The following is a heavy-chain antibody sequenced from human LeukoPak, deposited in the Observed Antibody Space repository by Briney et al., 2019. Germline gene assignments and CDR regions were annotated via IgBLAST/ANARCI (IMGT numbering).Heavy chain of an antibody. V-gene: IGHV4-59*08. D-gene: IGHD5-12*01. CDR1: GGSISSYY. CDR3: ARMGGYSGYATH. CDR2: IHYSGST. J-gene: IGHJ4*02. Sequence: SETLSLTCTVSGGSISSYYWSWIRQPPGKGLEWIGYIHYSGSTNYNPSLKSRVTISLDTSNNQFPLKLSSVTAADTAVYYCARMGGYSGYATHWGQGTLVTVSS.